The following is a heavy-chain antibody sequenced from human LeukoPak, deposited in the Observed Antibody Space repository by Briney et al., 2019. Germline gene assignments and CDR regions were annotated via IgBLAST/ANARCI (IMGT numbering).Heavy chain of an antibody. V-gene: IGHV4-34*01. CDR2: ISHNENT. CDR3: ARDSGYGGFSWFDP. CDR1: GGSFSGYY. D-gene: IGHD4-23*01. Sequence: PSETLSLTCAVYGGSFSGYYWNWIRQPPGKGLEWIGEISHNENTNYSPSLKSRLTISIDTSKNQFSLKLSSVTAADTAVYYCARDSGYGGFSWFDPWGQGTLVTVSS. J-gene: IGHJ5*02.